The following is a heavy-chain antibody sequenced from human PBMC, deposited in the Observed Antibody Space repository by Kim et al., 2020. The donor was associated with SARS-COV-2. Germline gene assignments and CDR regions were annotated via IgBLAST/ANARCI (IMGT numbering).Heavy chain of an antibody. J-gene: IGHJ5*02. CDR2: ISSSGSTI. CDR3: ARGRYCSSTSCYGPNVGWFDP. D-gene: IGHD2-2*01. CDR1: GFTFSDYY. Sequence: GGSLRLSCAASGFTFSDYYMSWIRQAPGKGLEWVSYISSSGSTIYYADSVKGRFTISRDNAKNSLYLQMNSLRAEDTAVYYCARGRYCSSTSCYGPNVGWFDPWGQGTLVTVSS. V-gene: IGHV3-11*01.